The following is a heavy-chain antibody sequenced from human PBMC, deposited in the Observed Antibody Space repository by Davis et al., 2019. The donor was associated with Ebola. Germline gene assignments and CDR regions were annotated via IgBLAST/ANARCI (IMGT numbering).Heavy chain of an antibody. D-gene: IGHD3-3*01. CDR1: GDSVSSNSAA. CDR3: ARADLYYDFWSGSGGMDV. V-gene: IGHV6-1*01. Sequence: SCAIPGDSVSSNSAAWNWIRQSPSRGLEWLGRTYYRSKWYNDYAVSVKSRITINPDTSKNQFSLQLNSVTPEDTAVYYCARADLYYDFWSGSGGMDVWGQGTTVTVSS. J-gene: IGHJ6*02. CDR2: TYYRSKWYN.